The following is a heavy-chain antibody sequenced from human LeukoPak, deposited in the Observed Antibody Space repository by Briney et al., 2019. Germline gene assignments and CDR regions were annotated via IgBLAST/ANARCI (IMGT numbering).Heavy chain of an antibody. J-gene: IGHJ4*02. CDR2: INHSGST. V-gene: IGHV4-34*01. Sequence: SDTLSLTCAVYGGSFSGYYWGWIRQPPGKGLEWIGEINHSGSTNYNPSLKSRVTISVDTSKNQFSLKLSSVTAADTAVYYCARRGTHTVTIRYWGQGTLVTVSS. D-gene: IGHD4-17*01. CDR1: GGSFSGYY. CDR3: ARRGTHTVTIRY.